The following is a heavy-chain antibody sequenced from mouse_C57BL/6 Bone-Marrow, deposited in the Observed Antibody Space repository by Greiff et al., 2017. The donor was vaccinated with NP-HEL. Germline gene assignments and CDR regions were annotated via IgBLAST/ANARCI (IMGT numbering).Heavy chain of an antibody. J-gene: IGHJ2*01. Sequence: QVQLQQSGAELVKPGASVKISCKASGYAFSSYWMNWVKQRPGKGLEWIGQIYPGDGDTNYNGKFKGKATLTAYKSSSTAYMQLSSLTSEDSAVYFCARYYYGSSYSNYFDYWGQGTTLTVSS. CDR3: ARYYYGSSYSNYFDY. V-gene: IGHV1-80*01. CDR1: GYAFSSYW. CDR2: IYPGDGDT. D-gene: IGHD1-1*01.